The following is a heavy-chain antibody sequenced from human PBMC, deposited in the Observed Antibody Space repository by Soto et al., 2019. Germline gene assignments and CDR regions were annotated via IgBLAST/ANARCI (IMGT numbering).Heavy chain of an antibody. V-gene: IGHV3-23*01. D-gene: IGHD5-12*01. CDR1: GFICSSYD. CDR2: ILVGGST. J-gene: IGHJ3*02. Sequence: GVSLRLSCAVSGFICSSYDMSWVRQAPGKGLDWVSTILVGGSTHYEDSVKGRFTISRDTSKNTVYLQMNSLTAGDTAVYYCAKATAITGGAFEIYGQGTLVTVSS. CDR3: AKATAITGGAFEI.